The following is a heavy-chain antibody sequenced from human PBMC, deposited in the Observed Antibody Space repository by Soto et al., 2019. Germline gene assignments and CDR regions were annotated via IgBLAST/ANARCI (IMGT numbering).Heavy chain of an antibody. J-gene: IGHJ1*01. CDR2: IIPILGIA. CDR3: ARGGSGEYFQH. V-gene: IGHV1-69*02. CDR1: GGTFSSYT. D-gene: IGHD3-10*01. Sequence: QVQLVQSGAAVKKPGSSVKVSCKASGGTFSSYTISWVRQAPGQGLEWMGRIIPILGIANYAQKFQGRVTITADKSTSTAYMELSSLRSEDTAVYYCARGGSGEYFQHWGQGTLVTVSS.